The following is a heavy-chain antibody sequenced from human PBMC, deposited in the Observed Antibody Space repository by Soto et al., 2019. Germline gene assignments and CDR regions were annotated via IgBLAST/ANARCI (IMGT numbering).Heavy chain of an antibody. J-gene: IGHJ3*02. D-gene: IGHD3-22*01. Sequence: EVQLVESGGGLVQPGGSLRLSCAASGFTFSNNWMHWVRQVPGKGLVWVSRINSDGRTRTYVDSVKGRFTISRDNARNTLYLQMTSLRAEDTAVYYCARADSTGYYYVKAFDIWGQGTMVTVSS. V-gene: IGHV3-74*01. CDR1: GFTFSNNW. CDR3: ARADSTGYYYVKAFDI. CDR2: INSDGRTR.